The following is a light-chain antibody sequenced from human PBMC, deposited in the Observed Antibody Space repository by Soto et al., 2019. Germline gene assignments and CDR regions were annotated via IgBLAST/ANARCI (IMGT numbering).Light chain of an antibody. V-gene: IGKV3-11*01. CDR1: QSVSSY. Sequence: EIVLTQSPATLSLSPGERATLSCRASQSVSSYLAWYQQKPGQAPRLLIYDASNRATGIPARFSGSGSGTDFTLTISSLEAEAFAVYYCQQRSNWPLTFGGGT. J-gene: IGKJ4*01. CDR3: QQRSNWPLT. CDR2: DAS.